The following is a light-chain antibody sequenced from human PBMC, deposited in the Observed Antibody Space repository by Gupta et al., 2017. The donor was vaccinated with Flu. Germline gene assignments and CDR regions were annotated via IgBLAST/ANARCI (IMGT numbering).Light chain of an antibody. CDR3: DAEDNSKICV. Sequence: QSVLTQPPSASGSPGQRVTISCSGSSSNIGSHTVSWYQQHPGTAPKLLIYKNNQRPSGVPDRFSGSKSGNSASLAISELQAEEGADYYCDAEDNSKICVFGGGTKVTVL. V-gene: IGLV1-44*01. CDR2: KNN. J-gene: IGLJ3*02. CDR1: SSNIGSHT.